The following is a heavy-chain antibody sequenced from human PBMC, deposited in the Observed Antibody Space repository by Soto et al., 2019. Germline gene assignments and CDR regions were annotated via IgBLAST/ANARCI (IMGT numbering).Heavy chain of an antibody. D-gene: IGHD3-10*01. CDR3: AREGLEQVTMVRGVITTGWFDP. Sequence: QVQLQESGPGLVKPSGTLSLTCAVSGGSISSSNWWSWVRQPPGKGLEWIGEIYHSGSTNYNPSLKSRVTISVDKSKNQFSLKLSSVTAADTAVYYCAREGLEQVTMVRGVITTGWFDPWGQGTLVTVSS. J-gene: IGHJ5*02. CDR2: IYHSGST. CDR1: GGSISSSNW. V-gene: IGHV4-4*02.